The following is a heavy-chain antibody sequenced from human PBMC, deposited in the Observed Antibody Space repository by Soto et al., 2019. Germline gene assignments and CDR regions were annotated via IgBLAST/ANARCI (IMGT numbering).Heavy chain of an antibody. D-gene: IGHD4-17*01. CDR3: AHGSYGDYPNYFDY. CDR2: IYWDDDK. J-gene: IGHJ4*02. CDR1: GFSLSTSGVG. Sequence: QITLKESGPTLVKPTQTLTLTCTFSGFSLSTSGVGVGWIRQPPGKALEWLALIYWDDDKRYSPSLKSRLTITKDTSKNQVVLTMTNMDPVDTATYYCAHGSYGDYPNYFDYWGQGTLVTLSS. V-gene: IGHV2-5*02.